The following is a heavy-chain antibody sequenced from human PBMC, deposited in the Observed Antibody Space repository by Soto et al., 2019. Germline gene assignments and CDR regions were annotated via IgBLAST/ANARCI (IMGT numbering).Heavy chain of an antibody. CDR2: IKEDGSEK. J-gene: IGHJ6*02. Sequence: GSLSLSFAASGFTFISSWMTWVRQAPGKGLAWVANIKEDGSEKYYVDSVKGRFTISRDNTNESLYLQMNSLRAEDTAVYYCARDPAPVGYRGLDVWGQGTTVTVSS. V-gene: IGHV3-7*01. CDR3: ARDPAPVGYRGLDV. D-gene: IGHD5-12*01. CDR1: GFTFISSW.